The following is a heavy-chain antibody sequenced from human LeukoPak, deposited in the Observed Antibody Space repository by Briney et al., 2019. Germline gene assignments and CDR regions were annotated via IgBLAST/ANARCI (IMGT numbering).Heavy chain of an antibody. D-gene: IGHD1-7*01. CDR1: GFSLSTSGVG. V-gene: IGHV2-5*02. CDR2: IYWDDDK. CDR3: AHRLLLELPDDAFDI. Sequence: SGPTLVNPTQTLTLTCTFSGFSLSTSGVGVAWIRQPPGKALEWLALIYWDDDKRYNASLKSRLTITKDTPKNQVVLTMTNMDPVDTATYYCAHRLLLELPDDAFDIWGQGTMVTVSS. J-gene: IGHJ3*02.